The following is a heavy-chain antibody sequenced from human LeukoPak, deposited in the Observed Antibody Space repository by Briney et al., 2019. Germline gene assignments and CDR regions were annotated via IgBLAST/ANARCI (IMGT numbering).Heavy chain of an antibody. V-gene: IGHV1-3*01. D-gene: IGHD1-26*01. Sequence: ASVKVSCKASGYTFTDYTMHWLRQAPGQRLEWMGWINAGNGNTKYSQKFQGRVTITRDTSASTAYMELSSLRSEDTAVYYCARVGSGSYQGAFDIWGQGTMVTVSS. CDR1: GYTFTDYT. CDR2: INAGNGNT. J-gene: IGHJ3*02. CDR3: ARVGSGSYQGAFDI.